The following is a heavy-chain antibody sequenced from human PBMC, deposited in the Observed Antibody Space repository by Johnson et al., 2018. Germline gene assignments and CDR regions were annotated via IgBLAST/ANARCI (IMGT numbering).Heavy chain of an antibody. CDR2: ITPLFGTA. Sequence: VQLVESGAEVKKPGSSVKVSCRVFGGTFSSYTISWVRQARGQGLEWMGGITPLFGTANYAQKFQGRVTLNADKSTSTSYMELTRLTSEDRAVYYCERHPPLIPAPSAVSAENHMDVWGPGTTVTIS. D-gene: IGHD2-21*01. V-gene: IGHV1-69*06. CDR3: ERHPPLIPAPSAVSAENHMDV. CDR1: GGTFSSYT. J-gene: IGHJ6*02.